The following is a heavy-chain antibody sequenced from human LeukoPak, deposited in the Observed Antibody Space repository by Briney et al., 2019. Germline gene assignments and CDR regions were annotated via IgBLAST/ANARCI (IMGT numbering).Heavy chain of an antibody. J-gene: IGHJ5*02. CDR3: ARGLPRGNYGLGGSENWFDP. Sequence: GSLRLSCAASGFTFSNAWMSWVRQPPTKGLEWIAYMSYTGSTNSNPSLKSRITISADTSKNQFSLKLSSVTAADTAVYYCARGLPRGNYGLGGSENWFDPWGQGTLVTVSS. CDR1: GFTFSNAW. D-gene: IGHD4-11*01. V-gene: IGHV4-59*01. CDR2: MSYTGST.